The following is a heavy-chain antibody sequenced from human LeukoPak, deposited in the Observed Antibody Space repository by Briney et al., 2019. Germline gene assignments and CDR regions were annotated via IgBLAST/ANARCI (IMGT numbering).Heavy chain of an antibody. CDR3: AREDSAAYCSSTNCYGFDY. Sequence: PSETLSLTCTVSSGSISSYFWTWIRQPAGKGLEWIGRIYSSGSTNYNPSLKSRVIISVDKSKNQLSLKLSSVTAADTAVYYCAREDSAAYCSSTNCYGFDYWGQGTLVTVSP. V-gene: IGHV4-4*07. J-gene: IGHJ4*02. CDR2: IYSSGST. CDR1: SGSISSYF. D-gene: IGHD2-2*01.